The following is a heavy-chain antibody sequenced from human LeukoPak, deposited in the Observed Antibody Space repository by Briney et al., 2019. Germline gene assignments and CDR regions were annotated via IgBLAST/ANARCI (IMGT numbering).Heavy chain of an antibody. Sequence: QTGGSLRFSCAASGFTFSSYWMHWVRQAPGKGLMWVSRINTDGSSTNYADSVKGRFTISRDNAKNTLYLQMNSLRAEDTAVYYCVIAWFDYGDLNYWGQGTLVTVSS. V-gene: IGHV3-74*01. CDR1: GFTFSSYW. CDR2: INTDGSST. D-gene: IGHD4-17*01. CDR3: VIAWFDYGDLNY. J-gene: IGHJ4*02.